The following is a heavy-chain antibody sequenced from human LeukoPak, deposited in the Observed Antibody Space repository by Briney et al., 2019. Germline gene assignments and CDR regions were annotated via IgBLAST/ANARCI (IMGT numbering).Heavy chain of an antibody. CDR1: GFTFSNAW. D-gene: IGHD5-18*01. V-gene: IGHV3-7*01. CDR2: IQQHGSET. J-gene: IGHJ4*02. CDR3: AKDPGYSYGIDY. Sequence: GGSLRLSCAASGFTFSNAWMSWVRQAPGKGLEWVANIQQHGSETYYGDSVKGRFTISRDNAKNSLYLQMNSLRAEDTAVYYCAKDPGYSYGIDYWGQGTLVTVSS.